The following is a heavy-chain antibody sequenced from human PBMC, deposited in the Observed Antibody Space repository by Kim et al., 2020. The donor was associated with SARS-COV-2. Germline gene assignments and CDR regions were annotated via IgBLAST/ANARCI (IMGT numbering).Heavy chain of an antibody. CDR2: IYYSGST. J-gene: IGHJ4*02. V-gene: IGHV4-30-4*01. CDR1: GGSISSGDYY. CDR3: ARFRQSVVPASMYFDY. D-gene: IGHD2-2*01. Sequence: SETLSLTCTVSGGSISSGDYYWSLIRQPPGKRLEWIGYIYYSGSTYYNPSRKSRVTISVETSKNQFSLKLSSATAADTAVYYCARFRQSVVPASMYFDYWVQATLLSVSS.